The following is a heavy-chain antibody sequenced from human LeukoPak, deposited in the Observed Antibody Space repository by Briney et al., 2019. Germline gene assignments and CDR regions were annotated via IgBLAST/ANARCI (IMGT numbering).Heavy chain of an antibody. D-gene: IGHD2-15*01. Sequence: PGGSLSLSCAASGFTFSNYAMHWLRQTPGTGLEWVAVISYDGNKKWYADSVKGRFTISRDNSKNTLYLQMNSLRAEDTAVYYCAKSPGYCSGGSCFHGMDVWGQGTTVTVSS. CDR1: GFTFSNYA. CDR3: AKSPGYCSGGSCFHGMDV. V-gene: IGHV3-30-3*02. J-gene: IGHJ6*02. CDR2: ISYDGNKK.